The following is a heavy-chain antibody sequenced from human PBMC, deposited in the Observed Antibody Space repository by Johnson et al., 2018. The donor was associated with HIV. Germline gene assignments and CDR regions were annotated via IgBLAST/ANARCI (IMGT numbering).Heavy chain of an antibody. D-gene: IGHD1-26*01. J-gene: IGHJ3*02. V-gene: IGHV3-20*04. Sequence: VQLVESGGGLIQPGGSLRLSCAASGFTVSSNYMSWVRQAPGKGLEWVSGINWNGGSTGYADSVKGRFTISRDNAKNSLYLQMNSLRAEDTALYYCARDRVWGGEWDNAFDIWGQGTMVTVSS. CDR3: ARDRVWGGEWDNAFDI. CDR2: INWNGGST. CDR1: GFTVSSNY.